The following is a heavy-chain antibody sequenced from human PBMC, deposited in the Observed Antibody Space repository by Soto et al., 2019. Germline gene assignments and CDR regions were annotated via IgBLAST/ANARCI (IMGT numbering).Heavy chain of an antibody. J-gene: IGHJ4*02. CDR1: GGTLNSYT. V-gene: IGHV1-69*02. CDR3: ARSSVAAAGTLGN. CDR2: IIPVLGVA. Sequence: SVNVSCKASGGTLNSYTINWVRQAPGHGPEWLGRIIPVLGVANYAQTFQGRVTITADKSTSTVYMELTSLRSEDTAVYYCARSSVAAAGTLGNWGPGTLVTVSS. D-gene: IGHD6-13*01.